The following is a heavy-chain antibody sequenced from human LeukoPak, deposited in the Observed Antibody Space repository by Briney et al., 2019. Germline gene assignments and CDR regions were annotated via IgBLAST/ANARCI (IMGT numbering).Heavy chain of an antibody. Sequence: GGSLRLSCAASGFTFSNAWMTWVRQAPGKGLERVANIKPDGSAKYYVESVEGRFTISRDSAKNSLSLQMNSLRAEDTAVYYCARDCLDVEEVPAVLCYWGQGTLVTVSS. D-gene: IGHD2-2*01. V-gene: IGHV3-7*01. CDR3: ARDCLDVEEVPAVLCY. J-gene: IGHJ4*02. CDR2: IKPDGSAK. CDR1: GFTFSNAW.